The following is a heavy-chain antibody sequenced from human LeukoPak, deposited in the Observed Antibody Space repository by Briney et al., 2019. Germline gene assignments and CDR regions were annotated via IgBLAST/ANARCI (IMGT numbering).Heavy chain of an antibody. D-gene: IGHD3-22*01. CDR2: IYPGDSDT. V-gene: IGHV5-51*01. J-gene: IGHJ4*02. CDR1: GYSFTSHW. Sequence: GESLKISCKVGGYSFTSHWIGWVRQMPGKGLEWMGIIYPGDSDTRYSPSFQGQVTISADKSISTAYLQWSSLKASDTAMYYCARPYYYDSSGYYYFDYWGQGTLVTVSS. CDR3: ARPYYYDSSGYYYFDY.